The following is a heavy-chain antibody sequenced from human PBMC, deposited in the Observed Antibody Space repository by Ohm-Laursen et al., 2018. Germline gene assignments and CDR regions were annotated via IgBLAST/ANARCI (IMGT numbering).Heavy chain of an antibody. CDR1: GFTFSNYE. CDR3: ARAHGDYWYFDL. CDR2: ISNSGTTI. J-gene: IGHJ2*01. Sequence: LSLTCAASGFTFSNYEMNWVRQAPGKSLEWVSYISNSGTTIYYADSVKGRFTISRDNAKSSLSLQMNSLRGEDTAVYYCARAHGDYWYFDLWGRGTLVTVSS. V-gene: IGHV3-48*03. D-gene: IGHD7-27*01.